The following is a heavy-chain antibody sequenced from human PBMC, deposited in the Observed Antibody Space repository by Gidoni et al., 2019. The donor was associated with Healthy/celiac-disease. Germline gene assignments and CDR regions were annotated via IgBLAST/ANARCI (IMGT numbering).Heavy chain of an antibody. V-gene: IGHV4-4*07. CDR1: GCSISSYY. CDR3: ARESDYGDYERYYYYYDMDV. D-gene: IGHD4-17*01. Sequence: QVQLPESGPGLVKPSETLSLPFTVSGCSISSYYWSWIRQPAGKGLEWIGRIYTSGSTNYNPCLKSRVTMSVDTTKNQFSLKLSSVTAADTAVYYCARESDYGDYERYYYYYDMDVWGKGTTVTVSS. CDR2: IYTSGST. J-gene: IGHJ6*03.